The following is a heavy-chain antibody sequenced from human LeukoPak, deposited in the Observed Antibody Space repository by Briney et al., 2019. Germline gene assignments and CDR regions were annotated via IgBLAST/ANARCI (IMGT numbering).Heavy chain of an antibody. J-gene: IGHJ3*02. CDR2: INTNTGNP. Sequence: ASVKVTCKASGYTFTSYAMNWVRQAPGRGLEWMGCINTNTGNPTYAQGFTGRFVFSLDTSVSTAYLQISSLKAEDTAVYYCARGRRYSSGRETFGIWGQGTMVSVPS. CDR1: GYTFTSYA. D-gene: IGHD6-19*01. V-gene: IGHV7-4-1*02. CDR3: ARGRRYSSGRETFGI.